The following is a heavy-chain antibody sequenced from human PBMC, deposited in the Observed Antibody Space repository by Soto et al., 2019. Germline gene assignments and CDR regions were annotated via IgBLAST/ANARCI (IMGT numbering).Heavy chain of an antibody. V-gene: IGHV3-33*01. CDR3: ARDPSANPANYYGSGSPGFDAFDI. CDR2: IWYDGSHK. Sequence: QVQLVESGGGVVQPGRSLRLSCAASGFTFSSYGMLWVRQAPGKGLEWVALIWYDGSHKYYADSVKGRFTISRDNSKNTLYLQMSSLRAEDTAVYYCARDPSANPANYYGSGSPGFDAFDIWGQGTMVTVSS. CDR1: GFTFSSYG. J-gene: IGHJ3*02. D-gene: IGHD3-10*01.